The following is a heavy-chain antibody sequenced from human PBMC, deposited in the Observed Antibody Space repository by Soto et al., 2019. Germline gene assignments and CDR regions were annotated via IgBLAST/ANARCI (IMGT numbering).Heavy chain of an antibody. CDR3: ATPPLYYGDSPMDV. CDR2: FDPEDGET. V-gene: IGHV1-24*01. CDR1: GYTLTELS. D-gene: IGHD4-17*01. Sequence: ASVKVSCKVSGYTLTELSMHWVRQAPGKGLEWMGGFDPEDGETIYAQKFQGRVTMTEDTSTDTAYMELSSLRSEDTAVYYCATPPLYYGDSPMDVWGQGPTVTVSS. J-gene: IGHJ6*02.